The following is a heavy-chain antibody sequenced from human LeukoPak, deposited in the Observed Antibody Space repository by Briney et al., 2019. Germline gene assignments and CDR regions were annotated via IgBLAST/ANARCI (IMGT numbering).Heavy chain of an antibody. V-gene: IGHV3-21*01. CDR3: ARGRKLLPWFDP. D-gene: IGHD2-15*01. CDR2: ISSGSSYI. J-gene: IGHJ5*02. Sequence: GSLRLSCAASGFTFSIYTMDWVRQAPGKGLDWVSSISSGSSYIYYADPVKGRFTISRDNAKNSLYMQMNSLRAEDTAVYYCARGRKLLPWFDPWGQGTLVTVSS. CDR1: GFTFSIYT.